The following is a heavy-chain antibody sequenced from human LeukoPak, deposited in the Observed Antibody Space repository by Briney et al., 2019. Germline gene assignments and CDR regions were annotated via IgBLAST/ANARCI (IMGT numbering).Heavy chain of an antibody. CDR3: ARGWRSTSWYIAAFDL. CDR1: SGSINSGGFY. CDR2: LSDNGNT. J-gene: IGHJ3*01. V-gene: IGHV4-31*03. D-gene: IGHD6-13*01. Sequence: PSETLSLTCTVSSGSINSGGFYWSWLRQLPGQGLEWPGYLSDNGNTYYTPSLRSRILVSSDISDDQFSLTLKSVTAADTAIYYCARGWRSTSWYIAAFDLWGPGTAVAVVS.